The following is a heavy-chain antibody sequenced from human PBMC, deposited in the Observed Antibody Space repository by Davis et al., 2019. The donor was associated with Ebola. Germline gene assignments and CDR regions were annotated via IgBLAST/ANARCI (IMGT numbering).Heavy chain of an antibody. V-gene: IGHV4-59*12. CDR2: IYYSGST. J-gene: IGHJ6*02. CDR1: GGSISSYY. D-gene: IGHD2-2*01. Sequence: MPSDTLSLTCTVSGGSISSYYWSWIRQLPGKGLEWFVFIYYSGSTNYNPSLKSRVTISVDTSKNQFSLKLSSVTAADTAVYYCARLGGYCSSTSCADYYYYGMDVWGQGTTVTVSS. CDR3: ARLGGYCSSTSCADYYYYGMDV.